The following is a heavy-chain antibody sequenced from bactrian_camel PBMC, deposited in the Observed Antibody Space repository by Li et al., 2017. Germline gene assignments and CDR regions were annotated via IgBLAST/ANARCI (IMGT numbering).Heavy chain of an antibody. J-gene: IGHJ4*01. CDR3: AAVRGADYSLSTACG. D-gene: IGHD4*01. V-gene: IGHV3S6*01. Sequence: HVQLVESGGDLVHPGGSLSLSCAASGFTFSSYVMTWVRQAPGKGLEWVSSIYSDGSKTLYADSVKGRFTISRDNAKNTLYLQMNSLKPEDTAVYYCAAVRGADYSLSTACGRGQGTQVTVS. CDR2: IYSDGSKT. CDR1: GFTFSSYV.